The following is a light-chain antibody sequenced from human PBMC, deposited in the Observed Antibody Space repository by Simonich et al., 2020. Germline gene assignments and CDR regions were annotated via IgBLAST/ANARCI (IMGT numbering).Light chain of an antibody. CDR1: SSDVGGYNY. CDR2: DVS. Sequence: QSALTQPRSVSGSPGQSVTISCTGTSSDVGGYNYVSWYQQPPGKAPKLMIYDVSKRPSGVPDRFSGSKSGNTASLTLSGLQAEDEADYYCSSYTSSSTWVFGGGTKLTVL. V-gene: IGLV2-11*01. CDR3: SSYTSSSTWV. J-gene: IGLJ3*02.